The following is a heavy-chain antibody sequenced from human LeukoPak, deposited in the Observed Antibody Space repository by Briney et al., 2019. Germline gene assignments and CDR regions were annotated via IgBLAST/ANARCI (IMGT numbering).Heavy chain of an antibody. V-gene: IGHV3-30*04. CDR3: ARDVYPAATSYYYGMDV. CDR1: GFTFSNYA. CDR2: ISYDGSNK. Sequence: PGGSLRLSCAASGFTFSNYAMHWVRQAPGKGLEWVAVISYDGSNKYYADSVKGRFTISRDNSKNTLYLQMNSLRAEDTAVYYCARDVYPAATSYYYGMDVWGQGTTVTVSS. J-gene: IGHJ6*02. D-gene: IGHD2-2*01.